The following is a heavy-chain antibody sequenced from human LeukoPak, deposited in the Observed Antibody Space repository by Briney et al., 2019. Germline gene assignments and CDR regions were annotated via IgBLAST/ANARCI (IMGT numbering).Heavy chain of an antibody. Sequence: GGSLRLSCVASGFSFSSYAMSGVRQAPGKGLEWVTVISGSGGSTYYADSVKGRFTISRDNSKNTLYLQMNSLRAEDTAVYYCAKDYGDYAFDYWGQGTLVTVSS. V-gene: IGHV3-23*01. CDR3: AKDYGDYAFDY. CDR2: ISGSGGST. J-gene: IGHJ4*02. D-gene: IGHD4-17*01. CDR1: GFSFSSYA.